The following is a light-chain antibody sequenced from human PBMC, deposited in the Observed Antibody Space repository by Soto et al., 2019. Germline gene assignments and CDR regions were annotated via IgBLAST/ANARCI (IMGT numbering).Light chain of an antibody. Sequence: DIQMTQSPSSVSASVGDSVTITCRASQDIASWLAWYQQKPGKAPNLLIYGASTLQSGVPSRFSGSSSGTDLTLTISSLQPEDFATYYCQQANSFPLTFGGGTKVEIK. CDR1: QDIASW. CDR2: GAS. CDR3: QQANSFPLT. J-gene: IGKJ4*01. V-gene: IGKV1D-12*01.